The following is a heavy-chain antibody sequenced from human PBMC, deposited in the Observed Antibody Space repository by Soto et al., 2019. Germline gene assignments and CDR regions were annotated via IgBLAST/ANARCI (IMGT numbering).Heavy chain of an antibody. V-gene: IGHV3-30*18. CDR2: ISYDGSNK. Sequence: LRLSCAASGFTFSSYGMHWVRQAPGKGLEWVAVISYDGSNKYYADSVKGRFTISRDNSKNTLYLQMNSLRAEDTAVYYCAKDRREFEYYDSSGYYSPLDCWGQGTRATVSS. CDR1: GFTFSSYG. J-gene: IGHJ4*02. CDR3: AKDRREFEYYDSSGYYSPLDC. D-gene: IGHD3-22*01.